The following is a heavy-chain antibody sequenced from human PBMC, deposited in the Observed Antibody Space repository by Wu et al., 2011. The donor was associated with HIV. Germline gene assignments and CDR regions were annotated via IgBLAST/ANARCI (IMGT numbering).Heavy chain of an antibody. V-gene: IGHV1-69*14. J-gene: IGHJ6*03. CDR3: ARSGEAAEYYYYYMNV. CDR2: IIPNSGTR. Sequence: QVQVVQSGAEVKKPGSSVKVSCKASGDSLTKYAFSWVRQAPGQGPEWMGGIIPNSGTRHYARKFQGRFTVTADTSTTTVHMELRSLRSEDTAVYYCARSGEAAEYYYYYMNVWGKGTTVTISS. CDR1: GDSLTKYA. D-gene: IGHD6-13*01.